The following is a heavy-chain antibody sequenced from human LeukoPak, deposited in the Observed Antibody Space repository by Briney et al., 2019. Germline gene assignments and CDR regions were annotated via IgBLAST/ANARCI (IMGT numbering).Heavy chain of an antibody. Sequence: GTLSLSCAASGFIFSNYAMSWVRQAPGKGLEWVSSINGSGDSEYFAAPVKGRFTISRDNSKNTLYLQMSSLRAEDTAVYYCAKIIVPGAIDYWGQGTLVTVSS. CDR2: INGSGDSE. J-gene: IGHJ4*02. CDR3: AKIIVPGAIDY. D-gene: IGHD2-2*01. V-gene: IGHV3-23*01. CDR1: GFIFSNYA.